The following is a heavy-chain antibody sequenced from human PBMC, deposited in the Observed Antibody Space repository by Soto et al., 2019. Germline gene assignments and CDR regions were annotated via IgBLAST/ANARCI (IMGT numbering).Heavy chain of an antibody. D-gene: IGHD1-26*01. Sequence: QVQLQESGPRLVKPSETLSLTCTVSGDSMTKYYWSWIRQAAGKGLEWIGRVYTSGSTNYNPSLTSRVTMSIDTSNNHFSLPLKSVTAADTAVYYCARTVGAAYYFDFWGQGALVTVS. V-gene: IGHV4-4*07. CDR1: GDSMTKYY. J-gene: IGHJ4*02. CDR2: VYTSGST. CDR3: ARTVGAAYYFDF.